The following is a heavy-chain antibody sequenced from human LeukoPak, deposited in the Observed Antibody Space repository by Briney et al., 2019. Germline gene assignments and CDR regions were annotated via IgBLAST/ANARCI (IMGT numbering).Heavy chain of an antibody. CDR2: ISSSSSYI. J-gene: IGHJ6*02. CDR3: ARDRSVAARVGDYYYYYGMDV. D-gene: IGHD2-15*01. Sequence: GGSLRLSCAASGFTFSSYSMNWVRQAPGKGLEWVSPISSSSSYIYYADSVKGQFTISRDNSKNTLYLQMNSLRAEDTAVYYCARDRSVAARVGDYYYYYGMDVWGQGTTVTVSS. V-gene: IGHV3-21*01. CDR1: GFTFSSYS.